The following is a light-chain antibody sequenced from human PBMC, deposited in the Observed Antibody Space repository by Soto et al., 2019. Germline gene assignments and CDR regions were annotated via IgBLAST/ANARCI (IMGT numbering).Light chain of an antibody. Sequence: EIVLTQSPGTLSLSPGERATLSCRASQSVSSSYLAWYQQKPGQAPRLLIYGASSRDTGIPDRFSGSGSGTDFTLTISRLEPGDFAVYYCQQFDTSPPSTFGQGTRLEIK. J-gene: IGKJ5*01. CDR1: QSVSSSY. CDR2: GAS. V-gene: IGKV3-20*01. CDR3: QQFDTSPPST.